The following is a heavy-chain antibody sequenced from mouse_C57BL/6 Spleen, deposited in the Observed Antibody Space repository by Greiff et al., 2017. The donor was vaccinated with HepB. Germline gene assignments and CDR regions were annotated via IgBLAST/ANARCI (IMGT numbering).Heavy chain of an antibody. D-gene: IGHD3-2*02. CDR2: IYPGDGDT. Sequence: QVQLKESGPELVKPGASVKISCKASGYAFSSSWMNWVKQRPGKGLEWIGRIYPGDGDTNYNGKFKGKATLTAGKSSSTAYMQLSSLTSEDSAVYFCAREGGQLRQYYFDYWGQGTTLTVSS. CDR3: AREGGQLRQYYFDY. CDR1: GYAFSSSW. J-gene: IGHJ2*01. V-gene: IGHV1-82*01.